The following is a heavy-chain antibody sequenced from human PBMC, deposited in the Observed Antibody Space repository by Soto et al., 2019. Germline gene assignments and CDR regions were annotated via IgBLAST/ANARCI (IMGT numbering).Heavy chain of an antibody. CDR1: GYTFTGYY. D-gene: IGHD6-13*01. J-gene: IGHJ6*02. CDR2: INPNSGGT. CDR3: ARELKYSSSWYTGHYSSYGMDV. Sequence: ASVKVSCKASGYTFTGYYMHWVRQAPGQGLEWMGWINPNSGGTNYAQKFQGRVAMTRDTSISTAYMELSRLRSDDTAVYYCARELKYSSSWYTGHYSSYGMDVWGQATTVTVSS. V-gene: IGHV1-2*02.